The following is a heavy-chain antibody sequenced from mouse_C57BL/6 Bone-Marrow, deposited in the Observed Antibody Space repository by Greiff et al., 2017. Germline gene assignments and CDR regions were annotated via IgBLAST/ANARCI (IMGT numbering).Heavy chain of an antibody. CDR2: IDPSDSYT. V-gene: IGHV1-69*01. J-gene: IGHJ4*01. CDR3: ARDTTVPYYYAMDY. D-gene: IGHD1-1*01. Sequence: VQLQQPGAELVMPGASVKLSCKASGYTFTSYWMHWVKQRPGQGLEWIGEIDPSDSYTNYNQKFKGKSTLTVDKSSSTAYMQLSSLTSEDSAVYYCARDTTVPYYYAMDYWGQGTSVTVSS. CDR1: GYTFTSYW.